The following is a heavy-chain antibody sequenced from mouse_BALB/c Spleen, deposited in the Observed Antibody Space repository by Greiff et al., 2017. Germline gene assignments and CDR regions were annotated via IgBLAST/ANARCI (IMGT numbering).Heavy chain of an antibody. Sequence: EVQRVESGGGLVQPGGSLKLSCAASGFTFSSYTMSWVRQTPEKRLEWVAYISNGGGSTYYPDTVKGRFTISRDNAKNTLYLQMSSLKSEDTAMYYCARHNYGSRAWFAYWGQGTLVTVSA. CDR1: GFTFSSYT. CDR2: ISNGGGST. CDR3: ARHNYGSRAWFAY. J-gene: IGHJ3*01. D-gene: IGHD1-1*01. V-gene: IGHV5-12-2*01.